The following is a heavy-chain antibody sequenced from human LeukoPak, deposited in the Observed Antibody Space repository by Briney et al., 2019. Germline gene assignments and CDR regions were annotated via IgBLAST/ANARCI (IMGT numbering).Heavy chain of an antibody. Sequence: GGSLRLSCAASGFTFSSHWMTWVRQAPGKGLEWVANIKQDGSDKYYMDSVKGRFTISRDNAKNALFLQMNSLRGEETAVYYCGRGVLEALWVFDYWGQGTLVTVSS. CDR3: GRGVLEALWVFDY. D-gene: IGHD2/OR15-2a*01. CDR1: GFTFSSHW. J-gene: IGHJ4*02. CDR2: IKQDGSDK. V-gene: IGHV3-7*01.